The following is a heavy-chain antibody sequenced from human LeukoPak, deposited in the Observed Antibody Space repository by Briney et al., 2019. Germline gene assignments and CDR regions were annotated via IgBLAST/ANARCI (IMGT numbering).Heavy chain of an antibody. J-gene: IGHJ5*02. Sequence: SETLSLTCTVSGASISNSAYYWLWIRQPPGEGLECIVTVHYSGSTFYNPSLKSRVNISVDTSKNQFSLQLSSVTAANTPDYYCARLFFVIDTWGQGTLVTVSS. CDR3: ARLFFVIDT. D-gene: IGHD3-3*01. CDR2: VHYSGST. V-gene: IGHV4-39*01. CDR1: GASISNSAYY.